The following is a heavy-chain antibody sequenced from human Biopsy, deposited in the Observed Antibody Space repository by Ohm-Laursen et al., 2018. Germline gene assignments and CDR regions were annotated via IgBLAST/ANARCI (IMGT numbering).Heavy chain of an antibody. J-gene: IGHJ3*01. Sequence: TLSLTCTVSGGSIKSYYWNWIRQSPGKGLEWIGFIYYTGHTNYNPSLKSRATISVDTFRNQFSLKLSSVTAADTAVYYWARVRVWADSEGAFDPWGQGTMVTVSS. CDR3: ARVRVWADSEGAFDP. V-gene: IGHV4-59*01. CDR2: IYYTGHT. D-gene: IGHD1-26*01. CDR1: GGSIKSYY.